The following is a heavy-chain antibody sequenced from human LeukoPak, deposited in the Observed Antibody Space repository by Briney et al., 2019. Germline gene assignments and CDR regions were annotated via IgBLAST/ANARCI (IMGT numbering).Heavy chain of an antibody. Sequence: SETLSLTCTVSGGSISSYYWGWIRQPPGKGLEWIGYIYYSGSTKYNPSLKSRVTISVDTSKNQFSLKLSSVTAADTAVYYCARTYYDFWSGYYEDYWGQGTLVTVSS. V-gene: IGHV4-59*01. CDR3: ARTYYDFWSGYYEDY. CDR1: GGSISSYY. CDR2: IYYSGST. J-gene: IGHJ4*02. D-gene: IGHD3-3*01.